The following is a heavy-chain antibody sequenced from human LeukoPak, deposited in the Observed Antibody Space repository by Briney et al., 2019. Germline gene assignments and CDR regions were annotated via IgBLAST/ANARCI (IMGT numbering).Heavy chain of an antibody. CDR2: IWYDGSNK. Sequence: PGGSLRLSYAASGFTFSSYGMHWVRQAPGKGLEWVAVIWYDGSNKYYADSVKGRFTISRDNSKNTLYLQMNSLRAEDTAVYYCARDRPDYYDSSGGFDYWGQGTLVTVSS. CDR1: GFTFSSYG. D-gene: IGHD3-22*01. V-gene: IGHV3-33*01. CDR3: ARDRPDYYDSSGGFDY. J-gene: IGHJ4*02.